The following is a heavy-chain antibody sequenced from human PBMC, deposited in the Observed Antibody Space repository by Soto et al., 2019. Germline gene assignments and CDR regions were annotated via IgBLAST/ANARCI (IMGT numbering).Heavy chain of an antibody. V-gene: IGHV3-33*06. CDR1: GLTLSRYG. Sequence: QVQLVESGGGVVQPGRSLRLSCAASGLTLSRYGMHWVRQAPGKGLEWVAVTWYDAKNKYYADSVKGRFTISRDNSKDTVYLQMNNLRAEDTAVYYCAKDPVYYAMDVWGQGTTVIVSS. CDR2: TWYDAKNK. CDR3: AKDPVYYAMDV. J-gene: IGHJ6*02.